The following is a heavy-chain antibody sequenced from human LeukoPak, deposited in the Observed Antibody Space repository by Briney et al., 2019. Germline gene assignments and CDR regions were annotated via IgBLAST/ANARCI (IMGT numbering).Heavy chain of an antibody. CDR1: GFTFSSYA. CDR2: ISYDGSNK. D-gene: IGHD5-18*01. Sequence: PGGSLRLSCAASGFTFSSYAMHWVRQAPGKGLECVAVISYDGSNKYYADSVKGRFTISRDNSKNTLYLQMNSLRAEDTAVYYCARDEIGYSYGDHAFDIWGQGTMVTVSS. J-gene: IGHJ3*02. CDR3: ARDEIGYSYGDHAFDI. V-gene: IGHV3-30*04.